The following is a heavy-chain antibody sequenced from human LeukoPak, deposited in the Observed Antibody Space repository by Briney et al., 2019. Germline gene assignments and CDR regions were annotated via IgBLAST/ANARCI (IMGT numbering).Heavy chain of an antibody. Sequence: GGSLRLSCAASGFTFSTYAMHWVRQAPGRGLEWVAVISYDGSNKDHADSVKGRFTISRDNSKNTLYLQMNSLRAEDTAVYYCAREGGYGGVFDYWGQGTLVTVSS. D-gene: IGHD5-12*01. CDR1: GFTFSTYA. CDR2: ISYDGSNK. V-gene: IGHV3-30-3*01. J-gene: IGHJ4*02. CDR3: AREGGYGGVFDY.